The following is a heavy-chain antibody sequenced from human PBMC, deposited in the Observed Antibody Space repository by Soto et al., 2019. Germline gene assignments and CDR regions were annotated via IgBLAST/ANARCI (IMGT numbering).Heavy chain of an antibody. CDR1: GFTFSSYG. V-gene: IGHV3-30*18. J-gene: IGHJ4*02. Sequence: QVQLVESGGGVVQPGRSPRLSCAASGFTFSSYGMHWVRQAPGKELEWVAVISYDGSNKYYADSVKGRFTISRDNSKNTLYLQMNSLRAEDTAVYYCAKGERGYSYGYFDYWGQGTLVTVSS. D-gene: IGHD5-18*01. CDR3: AKGERGYSYGYFDY. CDR2: ISYDGSNK.